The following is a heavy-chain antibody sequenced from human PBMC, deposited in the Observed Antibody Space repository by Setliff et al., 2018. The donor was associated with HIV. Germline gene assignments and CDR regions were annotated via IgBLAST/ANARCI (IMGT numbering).Heavy chain of an antibody. D-gene: IGHD3-10*01. J-gene: IGHJ6*04. Sequence: ASVKVSCKASGYTFTNYYIHWVRQAPGQGLEWMGLINPSGGRTSYARKFQGRLTMTRDTSRSTVYMELSSLRSEDTAVYYCSRTRDHLWFGELFPPGWMDVWGKGTTVTVSS. CDR2: INPSGGRT. V-gene: IGHV1-46*01. CDR1: GYTFTNYY. CDR3: SRTRDHLWFGELFPPGWMDV.